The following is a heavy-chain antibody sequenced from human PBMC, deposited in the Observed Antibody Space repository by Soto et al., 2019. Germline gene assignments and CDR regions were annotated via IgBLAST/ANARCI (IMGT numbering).Heavy chain of an antibody. CDR2: ISPMFGAA. D-gene: IGHD3-10*01. CDR1: GGTFNTYA. Sequence: QVQLVQSGAEMKKPGSSVKVSCQSSGGTFNTYAMNWVRQAPGQGPEWMGDISPMFGAANYAPKFQGRVTIAADESTGTSYMQVSSWTSEDTALYFCAREVQVHTPAFVYWGQGTLVTVSS. J-gene: IGHJ4*02. CDR3: AREVQVHTPAFVY. V-gene: IGHV1-69*19.